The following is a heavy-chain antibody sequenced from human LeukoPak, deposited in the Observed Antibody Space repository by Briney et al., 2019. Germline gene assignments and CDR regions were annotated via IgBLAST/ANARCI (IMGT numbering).Heavy chain of an antibody. CDR3: ARHPTKWELRLSPDY. V-gene: IGHV4-34*01. J-gene: IGHJ4*02. CDR2: INHSGST. D-gene: IGHD1-26*01. CDR1: GGSFSAYY. Sequence: SETLSLTCAVYGGSFSAYYWSWIRQPPGKGLEWIGEINHSGSTNYNPSLKSRVVISVDTSKNQFSLNMNSVTAADTAVYYCARHPTKWELRLSPDYWGQGTLVTVSS.